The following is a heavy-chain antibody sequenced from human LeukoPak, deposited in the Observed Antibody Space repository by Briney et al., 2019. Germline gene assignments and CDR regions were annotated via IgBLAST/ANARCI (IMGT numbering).Heavy chain of an antibody. J-gene: IGHJ3*02. CDR3: ARAHDSSGYYSDAFDI. CDR1: GYTFTGYY. Sequence: ASVNVSCKASGYTFTGYYMHWVRQAPGQGLEWMGWINPNSGGTNYAQKFQGRVTMTRDTSISTAYMELSRLRSDDTAVYYCARAHDSSGYYSDAFDIWGQGTMVTVSS. V-gene: IGHV1-2*02. D-gene: IGHD3-22*01. CDR2: INPNSGGT.